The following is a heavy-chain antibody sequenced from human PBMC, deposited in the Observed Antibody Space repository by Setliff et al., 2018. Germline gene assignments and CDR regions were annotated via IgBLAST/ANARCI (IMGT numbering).Heavy chain of an antibody. J-gene: IGHJ4*02. CDR1: GGTFRTDG. CDR3: ARDTRDKYDSSGYYLSLDY. V-gene: IGHV1-69*06. D-gene: IGHD3-22*01. Sequence: SVKVSCKASGGTFRTDGFNWVRQAPGQGLEWMGRIIPVFRSAKYAQKFQGRVTITADTSASTAYMELISLRSEDTAVYYCARDTRDKYDSSGYYLSLDYWGPGTLVTVSS. CDR2: IIPVFRSA.